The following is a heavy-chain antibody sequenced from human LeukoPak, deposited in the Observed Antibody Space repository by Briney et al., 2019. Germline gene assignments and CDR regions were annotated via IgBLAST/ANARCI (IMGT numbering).Heavy chain of an antibody. Sequence: QPGGSLRLSCADSGFTFSSYGMHWVHQAPGKGLEWVAVISYDGSNKYYADSVKGRFTISRDNSKNTLYLQMNSLRAEDTAVYYCAKEWTYWCYMDVWGKGTTVTVSS. J-gene: IGHJ6*03. CDR3: AKEWTYWCYMDV. V-gene: IGHV3-30*18. D-gene: IGHD2-8*02. CDR2: ISYDGSNK. CDR1: GFTFSSYG.